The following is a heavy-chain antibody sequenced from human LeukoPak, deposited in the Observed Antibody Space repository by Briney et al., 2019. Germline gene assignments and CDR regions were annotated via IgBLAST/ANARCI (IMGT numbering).Heavy chain of an antibody. J-gene: IGHJ4*02. CDR3: ARDHQDIRSSWYWDY. CDR2: ISSSSSYI. V-gene: IGHV3-21*04. D-gene: IGHD6-13*01. Sequence: PGGSLRLSCAASGFTFSSYSMNWVRQAPGKGLEWVSSISSSSSYIYYADSVKGRFTISRDNAKNSLYLQMNSLRAEDTAVYYCARDHQDIRSSWYWDYWGQGTLVTVSS. CDR1: GFTFSSYS.